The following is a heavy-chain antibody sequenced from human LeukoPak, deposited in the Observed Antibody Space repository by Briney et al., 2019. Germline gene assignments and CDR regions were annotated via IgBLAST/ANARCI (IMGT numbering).Heavy chain of an antibody. CDR1: GYIFTSYG. V-gene: IGHV1-18*01. CDR3: ARASTGITGTPYYFDY. Sequence: ASVKVSCKTSGYIFTSYGISWVRQAPGQGLEWMGWINAYNGNTNYAQKLQGRVTMTTDTSTSTAYMGLRSLRSDDTAVYFCARASTGITGTPYYFDYWGQGTLVTVSS. CDR2: INAYNGNT. J-gene: IGHJ4*02. D-gene: IGHD1-20*01.